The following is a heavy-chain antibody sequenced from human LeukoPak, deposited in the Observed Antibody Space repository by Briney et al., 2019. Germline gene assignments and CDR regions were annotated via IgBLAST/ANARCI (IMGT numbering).Heavy chain of an antibody. J-gene: IGHJ4*02. CDR1: GYTFTSYG. D-gene: IGHD3-9*01. V-gene: IGHV1-18*01. CDR2: ISAYNGNT. Sequence: ASVKVSCKASGYTFTSYGISWVRQAHGQGLEWMGWISAYNGNTNYAQKLQGRVTMTTDTSTSTAYMELRSLRSDDTAVYYCARDHPDILTGYFDYWGQGTLVTVSS. CDR3: ARDHPDILTGYFDY.